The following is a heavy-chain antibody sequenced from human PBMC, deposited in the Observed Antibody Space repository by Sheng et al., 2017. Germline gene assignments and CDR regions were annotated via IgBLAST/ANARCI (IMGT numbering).Heavy chain of an antibody. CDR2: ISYDGTNR. D-gene: IGHD3-10*01. J-gene: IGHJ5*02. Sequence: QVQLVESGGGMVQPGRSLRLSCAASGFTFSSYTVHWVRQPPGKGLEWVAVISYDGTNRYYAPSVKGRFTISRDNSEDTLYLEMNSLRIEDTALYYCAREYASGRYQGWFDPWGQGTLVTVSS. V-gene: IGHV3-30*04. CDR3: AREYASGRYQGWFDP. CDR1: GFTFSSYT.